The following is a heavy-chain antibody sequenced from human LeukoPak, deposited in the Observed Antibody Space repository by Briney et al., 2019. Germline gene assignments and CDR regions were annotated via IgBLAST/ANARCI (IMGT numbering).Heavy chain of an antibody. J-gene: IGHJ4*02. CDR1: GESLSGYY. Sequence: PSETLSLTCAVYGESLSGYYWTWIRQPPGKGLEWIGQINHSGSTNYNPSLKSRVTISVATSKNQFSLRLNSVTAADTAVYYCARRGTIGTTTVDYWGQGTPVTVSS. CDR2: INHSGST. D-gene: IGHD1-1*01. V-gene: IGHV4-34*01. CDR3: ARRGTIGTTTVDY.